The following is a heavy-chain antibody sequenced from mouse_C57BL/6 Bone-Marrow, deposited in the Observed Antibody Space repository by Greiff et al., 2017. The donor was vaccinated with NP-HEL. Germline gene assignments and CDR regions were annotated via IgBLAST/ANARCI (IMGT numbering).Heavy chain of an antibody. CDR1: GFTFSSYA. Sequence: EVHLVESGGGLVKPGGSLKLSCAASGFTFSSYAMSWVRQTPEKRLEWVATISDGGSYTYYPDTVKGRFTISRDNAKNNLYLQMSHLKSEDTAMYYYARGGVYDGYYWFAYWGQGTLVTVSA. CDR3: ARGGVYDGYYWFAY. V-gene: IGHV5-4*01. D-gene: IGHD2-3*01. J-gene: IGHJ3*01. CDR2: ISDGGSYT.